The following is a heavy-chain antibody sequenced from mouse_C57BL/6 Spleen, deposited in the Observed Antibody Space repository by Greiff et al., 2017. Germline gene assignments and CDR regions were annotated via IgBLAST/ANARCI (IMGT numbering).Heavy chain of an antibody. V-gene: IGHV1-4*01. CDR1: GYTFTSYT. Sequence: QVQLQQSGAELARPGASVKMSCKASGYTFTSYTMHWVKQRPGQGLEWIGYINPSSGYTKYNQKFKDKATLTADKSSSTAYMQLSSLTSEDSAVYYCAKGRIYDGYSWFAYWGQGTLVTVSA. CDR3: AKGRIYDGYSWFAY. CDR2: INPSSGYT. D-gene: IGHD2-3*01. J-gene: IGHJ3*01.